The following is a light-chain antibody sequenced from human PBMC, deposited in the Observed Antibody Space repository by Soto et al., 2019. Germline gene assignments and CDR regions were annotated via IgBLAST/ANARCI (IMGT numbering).Light chain of an antibody. Sequence: EKVMRQSPATLSVSPGEGATLSCRASQSISIYLAWFQQKPGQAPSLLIYDASTRATGVPARFSGSGSGTEFTLTISSLQSEDFAIYYCQQYNTWPITFGGGTKVEIK. CDR3: QQYNTWPIT. CDR2: DAS. J-gene: IGKJ4*01. CDR1: QSISIY. V-gene: IGKV3-15*01.